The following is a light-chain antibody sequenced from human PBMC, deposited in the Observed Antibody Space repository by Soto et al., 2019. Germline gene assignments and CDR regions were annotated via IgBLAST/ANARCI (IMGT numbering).Light chain of an antibody. CDR2: GAS. V-gene: IGKV3-15*01. CDR1: QNVYNK. Sequence: EIVMTQSPATLSVSPGERVTFSCRASQNVYNKLAWYQHKPGQAPRLLISGASTGATGVPPRFSGSGSGTDFTLTVNSLQSEDIAVYYCQQYGSSGTFGQGTKVDIK. CDR3: QQYGSSGT. J-gene: IGKJ1*01.